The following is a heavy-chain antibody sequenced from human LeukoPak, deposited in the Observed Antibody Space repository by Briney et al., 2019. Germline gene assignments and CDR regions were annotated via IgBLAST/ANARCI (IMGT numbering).Heavy chain of an antibody. CDR3: SRYVDTPLDY. D-gene: IGHD5-18*01. CDR2: IGSKADSYAT. V-gene: IGHV3-73*01. Sequence: GGSLRLSCAASGFTFSGSSIHWVRQTSGKGLEWVGRIGSKADSYATTYGASVAGRFTISRDDSLNTAYLHMDSLKTEDAAVYYCSRYVDTPLDYWGQGALVTVSS. J-gene: IGHJ4*02. CDR1: GFTFSGSS.